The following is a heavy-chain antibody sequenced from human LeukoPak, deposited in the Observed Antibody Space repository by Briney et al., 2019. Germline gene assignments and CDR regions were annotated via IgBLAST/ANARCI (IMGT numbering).Heavy chain of an antibody. CDR1: GFTFSSYA. J-gene: IGHJ3*01. CDR3: AKDLRRAKGALDF. Sequence: GGSLGLSCEASGFTFSSYAMSWVRQAPGKGLEWVSSISGSDGSTYYADSVRGRFNISRDNGKNTVFLQLNSLRPEDTAVYFCAKDLRRAKGALDFWGQGTIVTVSS. CDR2: ISGSDGST. V-gene: IGHV3-23*01.